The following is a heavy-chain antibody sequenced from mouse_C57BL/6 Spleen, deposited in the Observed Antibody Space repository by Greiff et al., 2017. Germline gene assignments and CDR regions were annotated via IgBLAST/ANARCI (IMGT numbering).Heavy chain of an antibody. CDR1: GYTFTDYY. Sequence: VQLQQSGPVLVKPGASVKMSCKASGYTFTDYYMNWVKQSHGKSLEWIGVINPYNGGTSYNQKFKGKATLTVDKSSSTAYMELNSLTSEDSAVDYCARSSYGNYYFDYWGQGTTLTVSS. D-gene: IGHD2-1*01. V-gene: IGHV1-19*01. J-gene: IGHJ2*01. CDR3: ARSSYGNYYFDY. CDR2: INPYNGGT.